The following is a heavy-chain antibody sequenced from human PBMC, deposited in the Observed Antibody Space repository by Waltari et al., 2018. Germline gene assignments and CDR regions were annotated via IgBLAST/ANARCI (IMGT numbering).Heavy chain of an antibody. D-gene: IGHD3-16*01. J-gene: IGHJ4*02. CDR1: GDSMTNSNYY. Sequence: QLQMHESGPGLVKSSETLYLTCPVSGDSMTNSNYYWAWIRQPPGKGLEWIGDIYYSGTSFYNPSLMSRLTISADTSKNHFSLSLTSVTVADTAIYYCARRPMGAAFDYWGQGVLVTISS. V-gene: IGHV4-39*02. CDR3: ARRPMGAAFDY. CDR2: IYYSGTS.